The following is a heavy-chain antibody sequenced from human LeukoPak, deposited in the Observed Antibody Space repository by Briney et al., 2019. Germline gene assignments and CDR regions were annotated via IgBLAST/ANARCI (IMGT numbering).Heavy chain of an antibody. J-gene: IGHJ6*02. CDR1: GSTLSSNG. Sequence: GGSWSLSCAAPGSTLSSNGMPWVRQAQGKGLEWASGINWNGGSTGYADSVKGRFTISRDNAKNSLYLQMNSLRAEDTALYHCARGPRMVRGVNYYYGMDVWGQGTTVTVSS. V-gene: IGHV3-20*01. D-gene: IGHD3-10*01. CDR2: INWNGGST. CDR3: ARGPRMVRGVNYYYGMDV.